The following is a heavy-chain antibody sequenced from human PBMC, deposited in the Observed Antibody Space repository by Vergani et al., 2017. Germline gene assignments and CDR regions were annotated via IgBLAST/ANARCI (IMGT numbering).Heavy chain of an antibody. CDR2: IYHSGST. V-gene: IGHV4-4*02. CDR3: ATYGDSHWFDP. J-gene: IGHJ5*02. D-gene: IGHD4-17*01. Sequence: QVQLQESGPGLVKPSGTLSLTCAVSGGSISSSNWWSWVRQPPGKGLEWIGEIYHSGSTNYNPSLKSRVTISVDNSKNTLYLQMNSLRAEDTAVYYCATYGDSHWFDPWGQGTLVTVSS. CDR1: GGSISSSNW.